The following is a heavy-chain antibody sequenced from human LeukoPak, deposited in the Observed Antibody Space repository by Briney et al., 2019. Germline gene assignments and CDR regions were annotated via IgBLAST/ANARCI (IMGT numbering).Heavy chain of an antibody. D-gene: IGHD6-19*01. J-gene: IGHJ4*02. CDR2: ISSSSSYI. CDR3: ARVDYSSGWYGFDY. V-gene: IGHV3-21*01. CDR1: GFTFSSYS. Sequence: GGSLRLSCAASGFTFSSYSMNWVRQAPGKGLEWASSISSSSSYIYYADSVKGRFTISRDNAKNSLYLQMNSLRAEDTAVYYCARVDYSSGWYGFDYWGQGTLVTVSS.